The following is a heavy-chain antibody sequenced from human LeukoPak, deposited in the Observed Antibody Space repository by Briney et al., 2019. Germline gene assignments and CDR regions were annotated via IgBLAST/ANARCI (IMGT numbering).Heavy chain of an antibody. Sequence: ASVTVSCKASGYTFTGYYMHWVRQAPGQGLEWMGWINPNSGGTNYAQKFQGRVTMTGDTSISTAYMELSRLRSDDTAVYYCARPRMEGGLDGYLGQGTLVTVSS. CDR3: ARPRMEGGLDGY. V-gene: IGHV1-2*02. CDR1: GYTFTGYY. J-gene: IGHJ4*02. D-gene: IGHD3-16*01. CDR2: INPNSGGT.